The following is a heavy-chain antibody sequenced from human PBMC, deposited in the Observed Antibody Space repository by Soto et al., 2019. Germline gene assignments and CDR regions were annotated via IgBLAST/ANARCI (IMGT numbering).Heavy chain of an antibody. CDR3: AHSRSSGWVPVGYFDY. Sequence: QITLKESGPTLVKPTQTLTLTCTFSGFSLSTSGVGVGWIRQPPGKALEWLALIYWDDDKRYSPSLKSRLTLTKDASDTQMGLTMTNTDPVDTATYYCAHSRSSGWVPVGYFDYWGQGTLVTVSS. V-gene: IGHV2-5*02. CDR1: GFSLSTSGVG. J-gene: IGHJ4*02. D-gene: IGHD6-19*01. CDR2: IYWDDDK.